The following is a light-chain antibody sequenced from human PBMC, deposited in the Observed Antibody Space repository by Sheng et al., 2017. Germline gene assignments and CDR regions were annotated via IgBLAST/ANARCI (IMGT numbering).Light chain of an antibody. CDR1: QSISSW. J-gene: IGKJ1*01. CDR3: QDYSNNWT. Sequence: DIQMTQSPSTLSASVGDRVTITCRASQSISSWLAWYQQKPGKAPKILIYKASTLESGVHQGSAAVDLGQNSLSPSAAYSLMILQLYYCQDYSNNWTFGQGTKVEIK. CDR2: KAS. V-gene: IGKV1-5*03.